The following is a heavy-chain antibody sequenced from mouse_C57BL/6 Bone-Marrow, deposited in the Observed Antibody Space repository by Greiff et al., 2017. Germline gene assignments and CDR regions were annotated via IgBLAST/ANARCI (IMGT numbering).Heavy chain of an antibody. CDR1: GYTFTSYW. CDR3: ARRGYWYFDV. CDR2: IYPSDSET. J-gene: IGHJ1*03. V-gene: IGHV1-61*01. Sequence: VQLQQPGAELVRPGSSVKLSCKASGYTFTSYWMDWVKQRPGQGLEWIGNIYPSDSETHYNQKFKDKATLTVDKSSSTAYMQLSILTSEDSAVYYCARRGYWYFDVWGTGTTVTVSS.